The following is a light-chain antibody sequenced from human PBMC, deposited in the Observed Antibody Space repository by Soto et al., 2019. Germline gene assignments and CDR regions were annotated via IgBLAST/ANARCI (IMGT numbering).Light chain of an antibody. Sequence: DIQMTQSPSAVSASVGERVTLTCRASQGLSHYLAWYQQRPGRVPKRLIYGASTLESGVPSRFSGSGSGTEFTLTISSLQPEDFGTYYCLQHNTYPLTCGGGTKVE. CDR2: GAS. V-gene: IGKV1-17*03. J-gene: IGKJ4*01. CDR1: QGLSHY. CDR3: LQHNTYPLT.